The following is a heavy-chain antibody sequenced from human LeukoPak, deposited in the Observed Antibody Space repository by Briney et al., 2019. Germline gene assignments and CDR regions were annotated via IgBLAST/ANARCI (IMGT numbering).Heavy chain of an antibody. Sequence: PSETLSLTCNVSGGSISGYHWSWIRQPRGKGLEWLGYIYYSGSSNYNPSLKSRVTMSADTSKNQFSLKLSSVTAADTAVYYCARVPRSYYYYYYMDVWGKGTTVTVSS. V-gene: IGHV4-59*01. CDR1: GGSISGYH. J-gene: IGHJ6*03. CDR2: IYYSGSS. CDR3: ARVPRSYYYYYYMDV.